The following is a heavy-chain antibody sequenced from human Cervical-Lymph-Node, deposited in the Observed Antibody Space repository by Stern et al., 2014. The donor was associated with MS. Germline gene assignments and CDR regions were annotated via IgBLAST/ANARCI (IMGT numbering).Heavy chain of an antibody. D-gene: IGHD2-15*01. J-gene: IGHJ5*02. CDR1: GGTFSSSYA. CDR3: ARGVVTNRAAATLHNLFEP. V-gene: IGHV1-69*09. CDR2: IIPLLGLP. Sequence: MQLVESGAEVKKPGSSVNVSCKASGGTFSSSYAITWMRQAPGQGLEWRGRIIPLLGLPNYAQKFQGRVTITADTSTSTAYMELSSLRSEDTAVYYCARGVVTNRAAATLHNLFEPWGQGTLVTVSS.